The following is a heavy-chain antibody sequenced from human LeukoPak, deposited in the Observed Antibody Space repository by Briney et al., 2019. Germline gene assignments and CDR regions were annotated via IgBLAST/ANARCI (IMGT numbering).Heavy chain of an antibody. CDR1: GGSISSGGYY. J-gene: IGHJ4*02. CDR3: ARSHYYDSSGYYGLYFDY. CDR2: IYYSGST. V-gene: IGHV4-31*03. D-gene: IGHD3-22*01. Sequence: SETLSLTCTVSGGSISSGGYYWSWIRQHPGKGLEWIGYIYYSGSTYYNPSLKSRVTISADTSKNQFSLKLSSVTAADTAVYYCARSHYYDSSGYYGLYFDYWGQGTLVTVSS.